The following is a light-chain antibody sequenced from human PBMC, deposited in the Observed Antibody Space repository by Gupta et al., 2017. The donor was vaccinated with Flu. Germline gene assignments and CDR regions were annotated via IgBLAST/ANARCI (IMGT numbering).Light chain of an antibody. Sequence: SSELPQPTSGSACRGRTDSITCSGDRLGDKYACWYQQKPGQSPVLVMYRDSRRPSGIPERFSGSNSGNTATLTISGTQTMDEADYYCQTWDSTAVFFGGGTKLTVL. CDR3: QTWDSTAVF. CDR1: RLGDKY. J-gene: IGLJ2*01. CDR2: RDS. V-gene: IGLV3-1*01.